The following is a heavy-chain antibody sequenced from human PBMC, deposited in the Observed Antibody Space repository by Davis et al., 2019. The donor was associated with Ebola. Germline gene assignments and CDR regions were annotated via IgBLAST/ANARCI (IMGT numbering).Heavy chain of an antibody. Sequence: GESLKISCAASGFTFSSYSMNWVRQAPGKGLEWVSYISSSSSTIYYADSVKGRFTISRDNAKNSLYLQMNSLRAEDTALYYCAKDFYGSGSYGYFDYWGQGTLVTVSS. CDR2: ISSSSSTI. J-gene: IGHJ4*02. D-gene: IGHD3-10*01. V-gene: IGHV3-48*04. CDR3: AKDFYGSGSYGYFDY. CDR1: GFTFSSYS.